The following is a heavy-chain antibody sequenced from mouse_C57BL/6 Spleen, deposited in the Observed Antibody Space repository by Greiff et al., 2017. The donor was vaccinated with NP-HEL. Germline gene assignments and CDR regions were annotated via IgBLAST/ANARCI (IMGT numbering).Heavy chain of an antibody. CDR3: AIPYYYGSSYDAMDY. J-gene: IGHJ4*01. CDR2: IWRGGST. Sequence: QVQLQQSGPGLVQPSQSLSITCTVSGFSLTSYGVHWVRQSPGKGLEWLGVIWRGGSTDYNAAFMSRLSITKDNSKSQVFFKMNSLQADDTAIYYCAIPYYYGSSYDAMDYWGQGTSVTVSS. V-gene: IGHV2-5*01. CDR1: GFSLTSYG. D-gene: IGHD1-1*01.